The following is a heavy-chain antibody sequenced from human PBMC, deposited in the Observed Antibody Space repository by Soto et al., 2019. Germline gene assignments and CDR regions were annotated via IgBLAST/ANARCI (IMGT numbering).Heavy chain of an antibody. CDR3: ARTEYYYDSSGFHY. CDR2: INHSGST. CDR1: GGSFSGYY. V-gene: IGHV4-34*01. Sequence: SETLSLTCAVYGGSFSGYYWSWIRQPPGKGLEWIGEINHSGSTNYNPSLKSRVTISVDTSKNQFSLKLSSVTAADTAVYYCARTEYYYDSSGFHYCGQGTMVTVYS. D-gene: IGHD3-22*01. J-gene: IGHJ4*02.